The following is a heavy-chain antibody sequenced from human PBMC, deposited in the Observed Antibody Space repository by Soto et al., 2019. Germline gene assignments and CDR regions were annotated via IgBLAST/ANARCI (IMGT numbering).Heavy chain of an antibody. CDR3: ARLVTVTTSDY. CDR1: GYTLTGYY. CDR2: INPNSGGT. D-gene: IGHD4-17*01. J-gene: IGHJ4*02. V-gene: IGHV1-2*02. Sequence: ASVKVSWKASGYTLTGYYMHWVRQAPGQGLEWMGWINPNSGGTNYAQKFQGRVTMTRDTSISTAYMELSRLRSDDTAVYYCARLVTVTTSDYWGQGTLVTVSS.